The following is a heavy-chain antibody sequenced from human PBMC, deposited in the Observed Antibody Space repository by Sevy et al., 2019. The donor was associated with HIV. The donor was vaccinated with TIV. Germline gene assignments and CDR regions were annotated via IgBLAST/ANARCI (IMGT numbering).Heavy chain of an antibody. J-gene: IGHJ3*01. CDR3: VSSISQYCGSYFAFDL. Sequence: GGSLRLSCAASGFKFDDYAMHWVRQPPGKGLEWVSLILWDGGYTKYANSVNGIFTISRDNRRNSLYLHMNNLRAEATALYYCVSSISQYCGSYFAFDLWGQGTLVTVSS. D-gene: IGHD1-26*01. V-gene: IGHV3-43D*04. CDR2: ILWDGGYT. CDR1: GFKFDDYA.